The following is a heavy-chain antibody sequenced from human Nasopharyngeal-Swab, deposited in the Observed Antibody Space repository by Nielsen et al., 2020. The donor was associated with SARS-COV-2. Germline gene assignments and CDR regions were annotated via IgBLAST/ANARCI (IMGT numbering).Heavy chain of an antibody. CDR2: ISYDGSNK. CDR3: ATPYYYDSSGYYYGGFDY. D-gene: IGHD3-22*01. J-gene: IGHJ4*02. Sequence: GGSLSLSCAASGFTFRSYGMHWVRHAADKGMEWVAVISYDGSNKYYADSVKGRFTISRDNSKNTLYLQMNSLRAEDTAVYYCATPYYYDSSGYYYGGFDYWGQGTLVTVSS. CDR1: GFTFRSYG. V-gene: IGHV3-30*03.